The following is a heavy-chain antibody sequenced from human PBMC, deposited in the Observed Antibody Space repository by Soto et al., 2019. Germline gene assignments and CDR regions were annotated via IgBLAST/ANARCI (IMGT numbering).Heavy chain of an antibody. CDR2: IYYSGST. CDR1: GGSISSGGYY. V-gene: IGHV4-31*03. CDR3: ARVGGGSLLRRWFDP. D-gene: IGHD2-15*01. Sequence: ASETLSLTCTVSGGSISSGGYYWSWIRQHPGKGLEWIGYIYYSGSTYYNPSLKSRVTISVDTSKNQFSLKLSSVTAADTAVYYCARVGGGSLLRRWFDPWGQGTLVTVSS. J-gene: IGHJ5*02.